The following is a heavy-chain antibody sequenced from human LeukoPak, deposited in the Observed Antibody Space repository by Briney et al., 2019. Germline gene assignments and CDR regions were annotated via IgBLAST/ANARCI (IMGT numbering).Heavy chain of an antibody. D-gene: IGHD1-1*01. J-gene: IGHJ3*02. CDR1: GFTFSSYA. Sequence: GGSLRLSCAASGFTFSSYAMSWVRQAPGKGLEWVSGISGSTGTTYYADSVKGRFTISRDNSKNTLYLQMNSLRTEDTAVYYCARPPSTTWIHDTFDIWGQGTMVTVSS. CDR3: ARPPSTTWIHDTFDI. CDR2: ISGSTGTT. V-gene: IGHV3-23*01.